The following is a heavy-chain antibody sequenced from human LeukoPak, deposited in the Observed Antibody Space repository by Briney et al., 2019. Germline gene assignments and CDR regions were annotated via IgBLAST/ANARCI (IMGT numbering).Heavy chain of an antibody. V-gene: IGHV1-18*01. D-gene: IGHD3-3*01. J-gene: IGHJ6*03. CDR3: ARAPMTYYDFWSGYYTGKKEYYYYYYMDV. CDR2: ISAYNGNT. CDR1: GYTFTSYG. Sequence: ASVKVSCKASGYTFTSYGISWVRQAPGQGLEWMGWISAYNGNTNYAQKLQGRVTMTTDTSTSTAYMELRSLRSDDTAVYYCARAPMTYYDFWSGYYTGKKEYYYYYYMDVWGKGTTVTVPS.